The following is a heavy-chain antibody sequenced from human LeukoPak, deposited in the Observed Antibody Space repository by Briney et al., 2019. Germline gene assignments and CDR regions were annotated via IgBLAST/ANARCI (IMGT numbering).Heavy chain of an antibody. CDR2: IKQDGSEK. Sequence: GGSLRLSCAASGFTVSSNYMSWVRQAPGKGLEWVANIKQDGSEKYYVDSVKGRFTISRDNAKNSLYLQMNSLRAEDTAVYYCARASIFGVVAGAFDIWGQGTMVTVSS. CDR3: ARASIFGVVAGAFDI. V-gene: IGHV3-7*01. D-gene: IGHD3-3*01. CDR1: GFTVSSNY. J-gene: IGHJ3*02.